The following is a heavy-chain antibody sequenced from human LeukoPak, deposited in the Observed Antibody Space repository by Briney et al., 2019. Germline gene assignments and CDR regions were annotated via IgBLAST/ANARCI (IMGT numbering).Heavy chain of an antibody. Sequence: TLSLTCTVSGGSISSSSYYWGWIRQPPGKGLEWIGSIYYSGSTYYNPSLKSRVTISVDTSKNQFSLKLSSVTAADTAMYYCARHLESQLGTYDAFDIWGQGTMVTVSS. D-gene: IGHD2-2*01. J-gene: IGHJ3*02. V-gene: IGHV4-39*01. CDR2: IYYSGST. CDR1: GGSISSSSYY. CDR3: ARHLESQLGTYDAFDI.